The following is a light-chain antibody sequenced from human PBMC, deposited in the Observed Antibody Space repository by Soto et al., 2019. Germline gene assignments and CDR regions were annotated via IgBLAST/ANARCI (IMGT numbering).Light chain of an antibody. V-gene: IGKV3-15*01. CDR3: QQYNNWPRT. Sequence: EIVMTQSPATLSVSPGERATLSCRASQSVSSNLAWYQQKPGQAPRLLIYGASTRATGLPARFSGSGSGTEFTLTISSLQSADFAVYYCQQYNNWPRTFGQGTKVEIK. CDR2: GAS. J-gene: IGKJ1*01. CDR1: QSVSSN.